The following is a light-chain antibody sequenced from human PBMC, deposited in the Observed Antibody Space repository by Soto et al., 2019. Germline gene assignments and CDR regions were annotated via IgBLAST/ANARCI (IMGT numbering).Light chain of an antibody. CDR2: RNN. V-gene: IGLV1-47*01. J-gene: IGLJ2*01. CDR1: RSNIGSNY. Sequence: QSVLPQPPSASGTPGQRVTLSCSGSRSNIGSNYVYWYQQLPGLAPKLLVYRNNQRPSWVPDRFSGSESGTSASLAISGLRSEDEADYYCAAWDDSLSGPLFGGGTQLTVL. CDR3: AAWDDSLSGPL.